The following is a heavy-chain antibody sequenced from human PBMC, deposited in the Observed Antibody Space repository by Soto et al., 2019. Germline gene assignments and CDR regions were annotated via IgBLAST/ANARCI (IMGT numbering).Heavy chain of an antibody. CDR2: VYYSGST. D-gene: IGHD2-21*01. V-gene: IGHV4-59*01. CDR1: GGSLIDDY. CDR3: AIGNDWKSSAFDI. Sequence: QVQLQESGPGLVKPLETVSLTCTVSGGSLIDDYWNWIRQPPGRGLEWIGYVYYSGSTNYNPSLMSRVTISVDRAKKQFFLKLSSVTAADTAVYYCAIGNDWKSSAFDIWGLGTMVSGSS. J-gene: IGHJ3*02.